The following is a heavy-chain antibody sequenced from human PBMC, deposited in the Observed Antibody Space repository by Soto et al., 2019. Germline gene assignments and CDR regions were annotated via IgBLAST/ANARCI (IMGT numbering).Heavy chain of an antibody. J-gene: IGHJ6*02. V-gene: IGHV3-23*01. CDR2: ISGSGGST. Sequence: PGGTLRLSCAASGFTFSSYAMSWVRQAPGKGLEWVSAISGSGGSTYYADSVKGRFTISRDNSKNTLYLQMNSLRAEDTAVYYCAKIITQDYYYYGMDVRGQGTTVTVSS. D-gene: IGHD3-10*01. CDR3: AKIITQDYYYYGMDV. CDR1: GFTFSSYA.